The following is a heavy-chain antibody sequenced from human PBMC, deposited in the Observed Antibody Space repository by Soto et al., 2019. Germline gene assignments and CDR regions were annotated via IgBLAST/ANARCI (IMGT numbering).Heavy chain of an antibody. CDR1: GGTFSSYA. Sequence: ASVKVSCKASGGTFSSYAISWVRQAPGQGLEWMGGIIPIFGTANYAQKFQGRVTITADESTSTAYMELSSLRSEDTAVYYCGREVRAGDIVLVPAAINWFDPWGQGTLVTVSS. CDR2: IIPIFGTA. CDR3: GREVRAGDIVLVPAAINWFDP. J-gene: IGHJ5*02. V-gene: IGHV1-69*13. D-gene: IGHD2-2*02.